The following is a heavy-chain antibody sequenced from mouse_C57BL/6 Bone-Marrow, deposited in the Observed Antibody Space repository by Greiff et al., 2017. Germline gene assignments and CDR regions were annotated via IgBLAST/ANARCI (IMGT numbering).Heavy chain of an antibody. CDR2: ISSGGSYT. CDR1: GFTFSSYG. V-gene: IGHV5-6*02. J-gene: IGHJ4*01. Sequence: DVKLQESGGDLVKPGGSLKLSCAASGFTFSSYGMSWVRQTPDKRLEWVATISSGGSYTYYPDSVKGRFTISRDNAKNTLYLQMSSLKSEDTAMYYCARPYYAMDYWGQGTSVTVSS. CDR3: ARPYYAMDY.